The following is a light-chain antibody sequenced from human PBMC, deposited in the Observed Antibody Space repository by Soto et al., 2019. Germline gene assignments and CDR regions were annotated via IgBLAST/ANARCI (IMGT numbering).Light chain of an antibody. CDR2: AAS. V-gene: IGKV1-6*01. Sequence: AIPMTQSPSSLSASVGDRVTITCRASQHIRNDLGWYQQKPGKAPKLLIYAASILQSGVPSRFSGSGSGTDFTLTISSLQPEDFATYYCLQDYTYPRTFGPGTKMEI. J-gene: IGKJ1*01. CDR3: LQDYTYPRT. CDR1: QHIRND.